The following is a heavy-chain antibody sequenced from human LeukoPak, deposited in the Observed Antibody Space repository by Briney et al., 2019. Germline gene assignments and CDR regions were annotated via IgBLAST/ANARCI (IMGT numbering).Heavy chain of an antibody. CDR2: ISSSSNYI. J-gene: IGHJ4*02. CDR1: GSTFSSST. Sequence: GGSLRLSCAASGSTFSSSTMNWVRQVPGKGLEWVSFISSSSNYIYYADSVKGRFTISRDNAKNSLYLQMNSLRAEDTAVYYCASGSYYNVIWGQGTLVTVSS. CDR3: ASGSYYNVI. V-gene: IGHV3-21*01. D-gene: IGHD3-10*01.